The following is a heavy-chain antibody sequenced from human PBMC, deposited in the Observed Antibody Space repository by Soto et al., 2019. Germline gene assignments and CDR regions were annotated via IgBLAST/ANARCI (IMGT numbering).Heavy chain of an antibody. V-gene: IGHV4-30-4*08. D-gene: IGHD3-22*01. Sequence: PSETLSLTCTVSGGSISSGGYYWSWIRQHPGKGLEWIGYIYYSGSTYYNPSLKSRVTISVDTSKNQFSLKLSSVTAADTAVYYCASSPGYYYDSSGYPNWFDPWGQGTLVTVSS. J-gene: IGHJ5*02. CDR1: GGSISSGGYY. CDR3: ASSPGYYYDSSGYPNWFDP. CDR2: IYYSGST.